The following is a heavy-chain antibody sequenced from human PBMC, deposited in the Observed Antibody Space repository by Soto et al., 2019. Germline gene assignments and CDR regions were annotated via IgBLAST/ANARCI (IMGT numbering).Heavy chain of an antibody. CDR2: IYYSGST. CDR3: ARPRSGPAAVDP. CDR1: GGSISSSSYY. J-gene: IGHJ5*02. Sequence: SETLSLTCTVSGGSISSSSYYWGWIRQPPGKGLEWIGSIYYSGSTYYNPSLKSRVTISVDTSKNQFSLKLSSVTAADTAVYYCARPRSGPAAVDPWGQGTLVTVSS. V-gene: IGHV4-39*01. D-gene: IGHD2-2*01.